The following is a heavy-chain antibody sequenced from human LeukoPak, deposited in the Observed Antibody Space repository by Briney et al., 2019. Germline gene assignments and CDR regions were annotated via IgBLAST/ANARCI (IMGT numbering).Heavy chain of an antibody. Sequence: EASVKVSCKASGYTFTSYGISWVRQAPGQGLEWMGWISAYNGNTNYAQKRQGRVTMTTDTSTSTAYMELRSLRSDDTAVYYCARSSGWYPDDAFDIWGQGTMVTVSS. D-gene: IGHD6-19*01. CDR3: ARSSGWYPDDAFDI. V-gene: IGHV1-18*01. J-gene: IGHJ3*02. CDR1: GYTFTSYG. CDR2: ISAYNGNT.